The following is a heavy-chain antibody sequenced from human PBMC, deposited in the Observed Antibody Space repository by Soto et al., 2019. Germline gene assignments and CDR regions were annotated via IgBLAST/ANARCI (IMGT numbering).Heavy chain of an antibody. CDR3: ARDSGNLGNWAYFFDY. CDR2: ISAYNRNT. J-gene: IGHJ4*02. CDR1: GYTFTDFG. V-gene: IGHV1-18*01. Sequence: QGQLVQSGAEVKKPGASVKVSCKASGYTFTDFGISWVRQAPGQGLEWMGWISAYNRNTNYAQKVQGRVTMTTDTSKSTAYMEMRNLTSDDTALYYCARDSGNLGNWAYFFDYWGQGTLVTVSS. D-gene: IGHD3-16*01.